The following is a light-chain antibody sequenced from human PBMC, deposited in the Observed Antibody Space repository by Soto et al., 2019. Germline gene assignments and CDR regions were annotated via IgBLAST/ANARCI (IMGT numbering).Light chain of an antibody. V-gene: IGLV2-11*01. J-gene: IGLJ2*01. CDR1: SSDVGGYNY. CDR3: CSYAGSSTVV. CDR2: DVG. Sequence: QSALTQPRSVSGSPGQSVTISCTGTSSDVGGYNYVSWYQQHPGKAPKLMIYDVGKRPSGDPDRFSGSKSGNTASLTISGLQAEDEADYYCCSYAGSSTVVFGGGTKLTVL.